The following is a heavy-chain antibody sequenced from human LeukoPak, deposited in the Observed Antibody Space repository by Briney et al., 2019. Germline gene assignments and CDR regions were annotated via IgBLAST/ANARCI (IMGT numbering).Heavy chain of an antibody. D-gene: IGHD3-22*01. V-gene: IGHV1-69*05. J-gene: IGHJ4*02. CDR2: IIPIFGTA. CDR3: ARGVPSYNDSSGPTYYFDY. CDR1: GGTFSSYA. Sequence: ASVKVSCKASGGTFSSYAISWVRQAPGQGLEWMGGIIPIFGTANYAQKFQGRVTITTDESTSTAYMELSSLRSEDTTVYYCARGVPSYNDSSGPTYYFDYWGQGTLVTVSS.